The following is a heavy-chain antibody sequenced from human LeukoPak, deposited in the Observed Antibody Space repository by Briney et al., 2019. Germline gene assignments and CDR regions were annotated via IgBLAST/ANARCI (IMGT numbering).Heavy chain of an antibody. V-gene: IGHV1-24*01. CDR3: ATAHCSSTSCYPHDAFDI. CDR1: GYTLTELS. CDR2: FDPEDGET. Sequence: ASVKVSCKVSGYTLTELSMHWVRQAPGKGLEWMGGFDPEDGETIYAQKFQGRVTMTEDTSTDTAYMELSSLRSEDTAVYYCATAHCSSTSCYPHDAFDIWGQGTVVTVSS. J-gene: IGHJ3*02. D-gene: IGHD2-2*01.